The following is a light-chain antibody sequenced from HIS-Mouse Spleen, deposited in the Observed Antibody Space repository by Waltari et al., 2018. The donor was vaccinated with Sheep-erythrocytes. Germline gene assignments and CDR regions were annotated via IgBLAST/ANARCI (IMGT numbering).Light chain of an antibody. CDR3: QAWDSSTAV. J-gene: IGLJ2*01. Sequence: SYELTQPPSVSMSPGQTASITCSGDKLGDKYACWYQQKPGQSPVLVIYQDSKRPSGIPERFSGSNSGKTATLTISGTQAMDEADYYCQAWDSSTAVFGGGTKLTVL. CDR2: QDS. V-gene: IGLV3-1*01. CDR1: KLGDKY.